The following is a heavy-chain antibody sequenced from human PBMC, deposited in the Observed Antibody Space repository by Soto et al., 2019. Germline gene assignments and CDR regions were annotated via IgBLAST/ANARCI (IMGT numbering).Heavy chain of an antibody. V-gene: IGHV3-64*01. CDR1: GFTFSSYA. CDR3: ASQGSGSYYFDY. D-gene: IGHD2-15*01. Sequence: EVQLVESGGGLVQPGGSLRLSCAASGFTFSSYAMHWVRQAPGKGLEYVSAISSNGGSTYYANSVKGRFTISRDNSKNTLYLQMGSLRAEDMAVYYCASQGSGSYYFDYWGQGTLVTVSS. J-gene: IGHJ4*02. CDR2: ISSNGGST.